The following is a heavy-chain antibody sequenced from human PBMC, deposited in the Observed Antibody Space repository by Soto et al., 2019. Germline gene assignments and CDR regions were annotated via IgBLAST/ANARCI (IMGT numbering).Heavy chain of an antibody. J-gene: IGHJ4*02. CDR3: ARMGIAARLAYFDY. CDR1: GGTFSSYA. Sequence: SVKVSCKASGGTFSSYAISWVRQAPGQGLEWMGGIIPIFGTANYAQKFQGRVTITADKSTSTAYMELSSLRSEDTAVYYCARMGIAARLAYFDYWGQGTLVTVAS. V-gene: IGHV1-69*06. D-gene: IGHD6-6*01. CDR2: IIPIFGTA.